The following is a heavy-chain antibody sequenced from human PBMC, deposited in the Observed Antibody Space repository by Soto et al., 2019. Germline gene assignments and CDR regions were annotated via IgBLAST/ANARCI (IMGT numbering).Heavy chain of an antibody. J-gene: IGHJ4*02. CDR3: AREPYDFWSGRTYYFDY. V-gene: IGHV1-18*01. CDR1: GYTFNSHA. CDR2: INAGNGNT. D-gene: IGHD3-3*01. Sequence: ASVKVSCKASGYTFNSHAIHWVRQAPGQRLEWMGWINAGNGNTNYAQKLQGRVTMTTDTSTSTAYMELRSLRSDDTAVYYCAREPYDFWSGRTYYFDYWGQGTLVTVSS.